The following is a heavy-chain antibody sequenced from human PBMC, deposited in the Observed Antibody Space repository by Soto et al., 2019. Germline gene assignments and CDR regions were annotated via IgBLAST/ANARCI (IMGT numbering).Heavy chain of an antibody. CDR1: GFTFSSYA. J-gene: IGHJ3*02. Sequence: EVQLLESGGGLVQPGGSLRLSCAASGFTFSSYAMSWVRQAPGKGLEWVSAISGSGGSTYYADSVKGRFTISRDNCKNTLYLQMNSLRAEDTAVYYCAKDRLEDYYDSSGDAFDIWGQGTMVTVSS. CDR2: ISGSGGST. D-gene: IGHD3-22*01. V-gene: IGHV3-23*01. CDR3: AKDRLEDYYDSSGDAFDI.